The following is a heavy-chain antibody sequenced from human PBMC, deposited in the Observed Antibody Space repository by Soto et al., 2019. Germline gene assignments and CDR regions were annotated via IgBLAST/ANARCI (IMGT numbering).Heavy chain of an antibody. D-gene: IGHD3-16*01. Sequence: QAHLEQSGAEVKRPGASVKVSCKASGYTFSDFDINWLRQAAGQGPEWMGWMNAKSGDTFSAQRLQVKFNMTWDSSMSTAYMEVGSLTSEDAAIYYCARGNPFNYAGFDVWGQGTTVAVSS. CDR2: MNAKSGDT. CDR3: ARGNPFNYAGFDV. CDR1: GYTFSDFD. V-gene: IGHV1-8*01. J-gene: IGHJ6*02.